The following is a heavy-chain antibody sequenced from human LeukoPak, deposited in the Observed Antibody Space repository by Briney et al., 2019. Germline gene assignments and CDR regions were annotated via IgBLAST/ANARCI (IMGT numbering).Heavy chain of an antibody. CDR1: EFTFGNFW. Sequence: GGSLRLSCAASEFTFGNFWMTWVRQAPGKGLEWVANIKEDGSDKYYVDSVKGRFTISRDNARTSLYLQMNSLRAEDTAVYYCARDYRARLYYWGQGTLVTVSS. J-gene: IGHJ4*02. CDR2: IKEDGSDK. V-gene: IGHV3-7*01. CDR3: ARDYRARLYY. D-gene: IGHD6-25*01.